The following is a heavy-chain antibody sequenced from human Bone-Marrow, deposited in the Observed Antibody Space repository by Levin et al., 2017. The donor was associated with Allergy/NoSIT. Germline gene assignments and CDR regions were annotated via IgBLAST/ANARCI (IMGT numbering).Heavy chain of an antibody. V-gene: IGHV3-74*01. CDR1: GFSFSSYW. D-gene: IGHD2-21*02. CDR2: INGDGRKI. CDR3: VRVNCAGDCGSRDWFFDL. Sequence: GGSLRLSCAASGFSFSSYWIHWVRQGPGKGLVWVSRINGDGRKITFADSVKGRFTISRDNAKNTVFLQMNSLTSEDTAVYYCVRVNCAGDCGSRDWFFDLWGRGTLVTVSS. J-gene: IGHJ2*01.